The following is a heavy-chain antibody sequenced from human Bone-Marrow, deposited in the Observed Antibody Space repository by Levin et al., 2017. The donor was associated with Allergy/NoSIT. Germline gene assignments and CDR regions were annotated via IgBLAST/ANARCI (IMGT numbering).Heavy chain of an antibody. D-gene: IGHD1-26*01. J-gene: IGHJ4*02. CDR2: VSGAGESA. V-gene: IGHV3-23*01. CDR1: GFTFSSFA. Sequence: GGSLRLSCAVSGFTFSSFAMSWVRQAPGRGLEWVSRVSGAGESAHYADSVKGRFTISRDNSKNTLYLQMSSLRADDTAVYYCSQSGSFGFHYWGQGILVTVSS. CDR3: SQSGSFGFHY.